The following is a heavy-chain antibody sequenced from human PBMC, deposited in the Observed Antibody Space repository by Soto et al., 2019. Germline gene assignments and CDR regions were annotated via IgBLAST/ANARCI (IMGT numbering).Heavy chain of an antibody. CDR1: GGSISSGGYS. V-gene: IGHV4-30-2*01. J-gene: IGHJ4*02. CDR3: AGGVSSTTSAPPPFDY. D-gene: IGHD2-2*01. Sequence: SETLSLTCAVSGGSISSGGYSWSWIRQPPGKGLEWIGYIYHSGSTYYNPSLKSRVTISVDRSKNQFSLKLSSVTAADTAVYYCAGGVSSTTSAPPPFDYWGQGTLVTVSS. CDR2: IYHSGST.